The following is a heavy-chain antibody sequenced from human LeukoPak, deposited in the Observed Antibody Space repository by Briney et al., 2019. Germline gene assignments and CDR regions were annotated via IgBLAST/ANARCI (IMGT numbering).Heavy chain of an antibody. V-gene: IGHV3-23*01. D-gene: IGHD1-26*01. CDR2: ISGSGGST. Sequence: GSLRLSCAASGFTFSSYAMSWVRQAPGKGLERVSVISGSGGSTYYADSVEGRFTISRDNSKNTLYLQMNSLRAEDTAVYYCAKAMESSGSYYACFDSWGQGTLVTVSS. J-gene: IGHJ4*02. CDR3: AKAMESSGSYYACFDS. CDR1: GFTFSSYA.